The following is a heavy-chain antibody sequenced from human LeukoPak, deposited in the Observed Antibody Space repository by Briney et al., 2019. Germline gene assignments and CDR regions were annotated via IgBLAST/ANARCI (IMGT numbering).Heavy chain of an antibody. Sequence: SETLSLTCTVSGGPISNYYWSWIRQPPGKGLEWIGYIFYSGSTNYNPSLNSRATISGDTSKNQFSLKLRSVTAADTAVYYCARDKTGNNWFDPWGQGTLVTVSS. CDR3: ARDKTGNNWFDP. J-gene: IGHJ5*02. V-gene: IGHV4-59*01. CDR2: IFYSGST. CDR1: GGPISNYY. D-gene: IGHD3-9*01.